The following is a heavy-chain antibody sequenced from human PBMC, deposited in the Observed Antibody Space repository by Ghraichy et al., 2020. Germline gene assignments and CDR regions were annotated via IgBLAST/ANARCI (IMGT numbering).Heavy chain of an antibody. V-gene: IGHV3-7*01. CDR2: IKEDGSEK. CDR1: GFTFSSYW. CDR3: ARSRDVDY. J-gene: IGHJ4*02. Sequence: GGSLRLSCAASGFTFSSYWMTWVRQAPGKGLEWVASIKEDGSEKYCVDSVKGRFTISRDNAKNSLDLQMNSLRAEDTAVYYCARSRDVDYWGQGTLVTVSS.